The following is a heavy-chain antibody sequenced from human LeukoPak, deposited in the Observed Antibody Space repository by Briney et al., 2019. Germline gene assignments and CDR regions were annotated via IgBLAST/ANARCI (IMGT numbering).Heavy chain of an antibody. CDR3: ASLYGVLGHDAFDI. J-gene: IGHJ3*02. Sequence: PGGSLRLSCAASGFTFSSYSMNWVRQAPGKGLEWVSSISSSSSYIYYADSVKGRFTISRDNAKNSLYLQMNSLRAEDTAVYYCASLYGVLGHDAFDIWGQGTMVTVSS. V-gene: IGHV3-21*01. CDR1: GFTFSSYS. CDR2: ISSSSSYI. D-gene: IGHD4/OR15-4a*01.